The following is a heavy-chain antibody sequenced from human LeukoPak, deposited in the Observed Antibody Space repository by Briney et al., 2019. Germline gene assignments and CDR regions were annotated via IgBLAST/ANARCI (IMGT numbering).Heavy chain of an antibody. CDR3: ATSTGYSSSWSHPFDY. CDR1: GGSISSSSYY. D-gene: IGHD6-13*01. CDR2: IYYSGST. J-gene: IGHJ4*02. Sequence: SETLSLTCSVSGGSISSSSYYWGWIRQSPGKGLEWIGYIYYSGSTNYNPSLKSRVTISVDTSKNQFSLKLSSVTAADTAVYYCATSTGYSSSWSHPFDYWGQGTLVTVSS. V-gene: IGHV4-61*05.